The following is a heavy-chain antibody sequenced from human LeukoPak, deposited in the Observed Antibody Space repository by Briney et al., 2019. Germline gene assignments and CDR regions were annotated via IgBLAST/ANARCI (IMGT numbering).Heavy chain of an antibody. Sequence: SETLSLTCAVYGGSFSGYYWSGIRQPPGKGLEWIGEINHSGSTNYNPSLKSRVTISVDTSKNQFSLKLSSVTAADTAVYYCARKPDIVVVPAAPEPFDPWGQGTLVTVSS. CDR1: GGSFSGYY. D-gene: IGHD2-2*01. CDR2: INHSGST. J-gene: IGHJ5*02. CDR3: ARKPDIVVVPAAPEPFDP. V-gene: IGHV4-34*01.